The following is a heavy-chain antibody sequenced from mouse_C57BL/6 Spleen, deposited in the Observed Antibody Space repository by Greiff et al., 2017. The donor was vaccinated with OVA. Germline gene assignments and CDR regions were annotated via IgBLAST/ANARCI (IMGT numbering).Heavy chain of an antibody. D-gene: IGHD4-1*01. Sequence: QVQLQQPGAELVKPGASVKMSCKASGYTFTSYWITWVKQRPGQGLEWIGDIYPGSGSTNYNEKFKSKATLTVDTSSSTAYMQLSSLTSEDSAVYYCAREGTGTRQGNYFDYWGQGTTLTVSS. CDR3: AREGTGTRQGNYFDY. CDR2: IYPGSGST. V-gene: IGHV1-55*01. CDR1: GYTFTSYW. J-gene: IGHJ2*01.